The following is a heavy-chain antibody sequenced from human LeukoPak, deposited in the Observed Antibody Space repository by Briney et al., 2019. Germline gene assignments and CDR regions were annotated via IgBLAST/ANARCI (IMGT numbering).Heavy chain of an antibody. CDR2: ISSSGSTI. Sequence: GGSLRLSCAASGFTFSSYEMNWVRQAPGRGLEGVSYISSSGSTIYYADSVKGRFTISRDNAKNSLYLQMNSLRVEDTAVYYCARDAYDILTGYGRAPLDYWGQGTLVTVSS. CDR1: GFTFSSYE. J-gene: IGHJ4*02. CDR3: ARDAYDILTGYGRAPLDY. D-gene: IGHD3-9*01. V-gene: IGHV3-48*03.